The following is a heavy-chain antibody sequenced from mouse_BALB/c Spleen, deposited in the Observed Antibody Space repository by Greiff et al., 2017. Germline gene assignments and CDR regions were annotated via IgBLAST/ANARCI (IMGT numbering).Heavy chain of an antibody. J-gene: IGHJ4*01. V-gene: IGHV5-12-1*01. Sequence: VQLKQSGGGLVKPGGSLKLSCAASGFAFSSYDMSWVRQTPEKRLEWVAYISSGGGSTYYPDTVKGRFTISRDNAKNTLYLQMSSLKSEDTAMYYCARHGRGLLRGDYWGQGTSVTVSS. D-gene: IGHD1-1*01. CDR3: ARHGRGLLRGDY. CDR1: GFAFSSYD. CDR2: ISSGGGST.